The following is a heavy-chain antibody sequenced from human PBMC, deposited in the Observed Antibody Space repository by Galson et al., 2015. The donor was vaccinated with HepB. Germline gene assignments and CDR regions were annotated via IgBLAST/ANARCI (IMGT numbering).Heavy chain of an antibody. CDR1: GDSVSSNHAV. CDR2: TYYRSKWYI. J-gene: IGHJ6*02. V-gene: IGHV6-1*01. Sequence: CAISGDSVSSNHAVWNWIRQSPSRGLEWLGRTYYRSKWYIDYATSVRSRITINPDTSRNQFSLNLRSVTAADTAVYFCARHLDESRGYGMDVWGQGTTVTVSS. CDR3: ARHLDESRGYGMDV. D-gene: IGHD5-24*01.